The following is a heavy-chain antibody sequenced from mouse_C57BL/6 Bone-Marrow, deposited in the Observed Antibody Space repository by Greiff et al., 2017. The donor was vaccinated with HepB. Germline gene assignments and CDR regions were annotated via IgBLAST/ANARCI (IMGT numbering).Heavy chain of an antibody. J-gene: IGHJ1*03. Sequence: DVQLVESGGGLVKPGGSLKLSCAASGFTFSDYGMHWVRQAPEKGLEWVAYISSGSSTIYYADTVKGRFTISRDNAKNTLFLQMTSLRSEDSAMYYCASYYYGSRGWYFDVWGTGTTVTVSS. D-gene: IGHD1-1*01. CDR2: ISSGSSTI. V-gene: IGHV5-17*01. CDR3: ASYYYGSRGWYFDV. CDR1: GFTFSDYG.